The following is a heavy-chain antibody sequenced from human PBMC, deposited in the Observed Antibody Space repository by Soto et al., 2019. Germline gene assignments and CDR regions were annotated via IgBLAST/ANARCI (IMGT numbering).Heavy chain of an antibody. J-gene: IGHJ3*02. Sequence: QVQLVQSGAEVKKPGSSVKVSCKASGGTFSSYAISWVRQAPGQGLEWMGGIIPIFGTANYAQKFQGRVTITADESTSTAYMELSSLRSEDTAVYYCAAPKWEVVQGNDAFGIWGQGTMVTVSS. CDR3: AAPKWEVVQGNDAFGI. V-gene: IGHV1-69*01. CDR1: GGTFSSYA. D-gene: IGHD2-15*01. CDR2: IIPIFGTA.